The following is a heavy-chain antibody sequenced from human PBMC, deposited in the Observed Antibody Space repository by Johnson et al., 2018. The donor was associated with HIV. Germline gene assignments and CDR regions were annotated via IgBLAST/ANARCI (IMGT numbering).Heavy chain of an antibody. CDR3: AKDPSYIVATAMTDAFDI. Sequence: VESGRGVVQPGGSLRLSCAASGFPFSSYGMHWVRQAPGKGLEWVAFIRYDGSNKYYADSVKGRFTISRDNSKNTLYLQMNSLRAEDTAVYYCAKDPSYIVATAMTDAFDIWGQGTMVTVSS. D-gene: IGHD5-12*01. J-gene: IGHJ3*02. CDR2: IRYDGSNK. CDR1: GFPFSSYG. V-gene: IGHV3-30*02.